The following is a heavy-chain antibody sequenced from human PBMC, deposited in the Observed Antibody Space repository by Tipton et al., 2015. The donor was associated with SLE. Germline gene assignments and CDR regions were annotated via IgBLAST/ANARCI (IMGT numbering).Heavy chain of an antibody. V-gene: IGHV3-30*18. Sequence: SLRLSCAASGFDFWSYGMHWVRQAPGKGLERVAVISYDESDKYYADSVKGRFTISRDNSKNTLYLQMNSLRAEDTAVYYCAKDIVATTPIYGMDVWGQGTTVTVSS. CDR1: GFDFWSYG. CDR3: AKDIVATTPIYGMDV. D-gene: IGHD5-12*01. CDR2: ISYDESDK. J-gene: IGHJ6*02.